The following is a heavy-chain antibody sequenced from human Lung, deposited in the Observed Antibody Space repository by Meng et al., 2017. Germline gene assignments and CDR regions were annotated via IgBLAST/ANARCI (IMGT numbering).Heavy chain of an antibody. CDR2: VNPNNGGT. J-gene: IGHJ4*02. CDR1: GYTFTGSY. D-gene: IGHD3-10*01. Sequence: QVQLVQSVADVKKPGASVKVSCKASGYTFTGSYMHWVRQSPGQGLEWMGRVNPNNGGTNYAQKFQGRVTMTRDTSISTAYLELSRLTSDDTAVYYCARGTPGRSYSDYWGQGTLVTVSS. CDR3: ARGTPGRSYSDY. V-gene: IGHV1-2*06.